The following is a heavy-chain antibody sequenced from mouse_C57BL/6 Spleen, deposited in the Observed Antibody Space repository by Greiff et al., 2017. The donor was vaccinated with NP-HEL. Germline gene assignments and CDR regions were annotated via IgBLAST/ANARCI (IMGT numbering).Heavy chain of an antibody. Sequence: EVKLVESGPSLVRPSQTLSLTCTVTGFSINSDCYWIWIRQFPGNKLEYIGYTFYSGITYYNPSLESRTYITRDTSKNQFSLKLSSVTTEDTATYYCARVCPLTGTRDYAMDYWGQGTSVTVSS. CDR2: TFYSGIT. CDR3: ARVCPLTGTRDYAMDY. CDR1: GFSINSDCY. D-gene: IGHD4-1*01. V-gene: IGHV3-3*01. J-gene: IGHJ4*01.